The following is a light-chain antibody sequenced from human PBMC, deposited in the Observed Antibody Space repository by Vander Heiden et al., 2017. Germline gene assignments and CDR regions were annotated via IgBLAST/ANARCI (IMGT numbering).Light chain of an antibody. Sequence: AIQMTQSPSSLSASLGDSVTITCRASQGIANDLGWYQQKPGTAPKLLIYGASTLQTGVPSRFTGSGSGADFILTISSLQPEDFATYYCLHDYNYPWTFGQGTKVEV. CDR3: LHDYNYPWT. CDR1: QGIAND. J-gene: IGKJ1*01. CDR2: GAS. V-gene: IGKV1-6*01.